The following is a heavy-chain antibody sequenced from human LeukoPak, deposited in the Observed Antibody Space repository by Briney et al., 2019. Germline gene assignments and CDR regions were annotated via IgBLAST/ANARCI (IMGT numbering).Heavy chain of an antibody. CDR1: GFPFSSYA. CDR3: VRGYSFGPYGMDV. D-gene: IGHD2-15*01. CDR2: ISDSGGST. Sequence: GGSLRLSCSAFGFPFSSYAMHWVRQAPGKGLEYVSAISDSGGSTYYADSVKGRFTISRDNSKNTLYLQMSSLRAEDTAVYFCVRGYSFGPYGMDVWGQGTTVTVSS. V-gene: IGHV3-64D*09. J-gene: IGHJ6*02.